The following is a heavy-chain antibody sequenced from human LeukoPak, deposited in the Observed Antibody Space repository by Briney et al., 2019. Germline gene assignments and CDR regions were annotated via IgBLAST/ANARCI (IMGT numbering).Heavy chain of an antibody. V-gene: IGHV3-11*04. J-gene: IGHJ4*02. Sequence: GGSLRLSCAASGFTFGDYYMSWIRQAPGKGLEWVSYISSSGNSISYADSVKGRFTISRDNAKNSLFLQMNSLRAEDTAVYYCARDQVSIAGTGVDYWGQGTLVTVSS. D-gene: IGHD6-13*01. CDR3: ARDQVSIAGTGVDY. CDR2: ISSSGNSI. CDR1: GFTFGDYY.